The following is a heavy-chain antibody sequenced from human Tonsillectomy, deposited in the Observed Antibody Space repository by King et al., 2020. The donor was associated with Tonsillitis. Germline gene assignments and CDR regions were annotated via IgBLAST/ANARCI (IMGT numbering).Heavy chain of an antibody. D-gene: IGHD3-22*01. CDR2: IYPGDSDT. J-gene: IGHJ5*02. CDR3: ARLYDYDRSPYPWVAWFDP. V-gene: IGHV5-51*01. Sequence: VQLVESGAEVKKPGESLKISCKGSGYSVTNYWIGWVRQMPGKGLEWMGIIYPGDSDTRYSPSFQGQVTISADKSISTAYLQWSSLKASDTAMYYCARLYDYDRSPYPWVAWFDPWGQGTLVTVSS. CDR1: GYSVTNYW.